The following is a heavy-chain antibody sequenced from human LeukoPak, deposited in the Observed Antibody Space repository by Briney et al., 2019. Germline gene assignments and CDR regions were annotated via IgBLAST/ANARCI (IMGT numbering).Heavy chain of an antibody. CDR1: GYTFTGYN. J-gene: IGHJ4*02. CDR3: ARDGHFDY. Sequence: ASVKVCCKSSGYTFTGYNMQWLRQAPGQGLEWMGWINPNSGGTNYAQKFQGRVTMTRDTSISTAYMELSRLRSDDTAVYYCARDGHFDYWGQGTLVTVSS. CDR2: INPNSGGT. V-gene: IGHV1-2*02.